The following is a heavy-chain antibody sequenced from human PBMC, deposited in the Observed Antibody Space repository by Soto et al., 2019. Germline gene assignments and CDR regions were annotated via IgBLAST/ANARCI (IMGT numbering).Heavy chain of an antibody. J-gene: IGHJ3*02. CDR3: AREATVRYAFDI. Sequence: QVQLVQSGAEVKKPGASVKVSCKASGYTFTSYYMHWVRQAPGQGLEWMGIINPSGASTSYAQKVQGRVTMTRDTSTITVYMELSSLRSEDTAVYYCAREATVRYAFDIWGQGTMVTVSS. V-gene: IGHV1-46*03. CDR2: INPSGAST. CDR1: GYTFTSYY. D-gene: IGHD3-16*02.